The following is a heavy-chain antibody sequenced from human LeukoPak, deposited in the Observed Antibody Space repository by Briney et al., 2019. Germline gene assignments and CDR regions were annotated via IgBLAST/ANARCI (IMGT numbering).Heavy chain of an antibody. D-gene: IGHD3-10*01. CDR1: GFIFSSYS. V-gene: IGHV3-53*01. Sequence: PGGSLRLSCAASGFIFSSYSMNWVRQAPGKGLEWVSFIYSDGSTYYADSVKGRFTISRDNSKNTLYLQMNSLRAEDTAVYYCAREWRGSVDAFDIWGQGTMVTVSS. J-gene: IGHJ3*02. CDR2: IYSDGST. CDR3: AREWRGSVDAFDI.